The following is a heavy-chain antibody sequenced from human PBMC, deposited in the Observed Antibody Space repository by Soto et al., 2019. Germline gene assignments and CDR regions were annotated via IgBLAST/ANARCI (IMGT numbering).Heavy chain of an antibody. Sequence: PRESLNLSCKGSGYSFTRYWISWVRQMPGKGLEWMGRIDPSDSYTNYSPSFQGHVTISADKSISTAYLQWSSLKASDTAMYYCARHDSGYDISPDYWGQGTLVTVS. CDR1: GYSFTRYW. V-gene: IGHV5-10-1*01. CDR3: ARHDSGYDISPDY. D-gene: IGHD5-12*01. J-gene: IGHJ4*02. CDR2: IDPSDSYT.